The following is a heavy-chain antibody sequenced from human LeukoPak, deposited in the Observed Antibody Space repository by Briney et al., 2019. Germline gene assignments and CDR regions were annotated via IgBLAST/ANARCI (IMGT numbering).Heavy chain of an antibody. D-gene: IGHD1-26*01. CDR1: GGSFSGYY. J-gene: IGHJ4*02. CDR2: IYYSGST. V-gene: IGHV4-34*01. CDR3: ARRLSGSYDY. Sequence: SETLSLTCAVYGGSFSGYYWAWIRQPPGKGLEWIGNIYYSGSTSYNPSLKSRVTMSVDTSKNQFSLKLSSVTAADTAVYYCARRLSGSYDYWGQGTLVTVSS.